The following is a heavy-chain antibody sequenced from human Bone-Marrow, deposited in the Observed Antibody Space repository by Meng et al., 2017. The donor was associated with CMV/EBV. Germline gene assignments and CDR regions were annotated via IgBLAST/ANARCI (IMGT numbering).Heavy chain of an antibody. CDR3: ATSLRTPSSDS. V-gene: IGHV3-30*02. CDR2: IRYDGVNK. D-gene: IGHD1-14*01. J-gene: IGHJ5*01. CDR1: GCTFSSYD. Sequence: GESLKISCAASGCTFSSYDMSWVRQAPGRGLEWVAFIRYDGVNKYSADSVKGRFTISRDNSKNTLYLQMSGLRTEDTAVYYCATSLRTPSSDSWGQGTLVTFSS.